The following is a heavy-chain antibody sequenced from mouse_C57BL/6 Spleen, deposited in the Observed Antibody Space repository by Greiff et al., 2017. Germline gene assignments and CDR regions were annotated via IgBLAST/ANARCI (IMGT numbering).Heavy chain of an antibody. D-gene: IGHD2-5*01. Sequence: VQLQESGAELVRPGASVTLSCKASGYTFTDYEMHWVKQTPVHGLEWIGAIDPETGGTAYNQKFKGKAILTADKSSSTAYMELRSLTSEDSAVYYCTSLYSNYSYWGQGTTLTVSS. V-gene: IGHV1-15*01. CDR2: IDPETGGT. J-gene: IGHJ2*01. CDR3: TSLYSNYSY. CDR1: GYTFTDYE.